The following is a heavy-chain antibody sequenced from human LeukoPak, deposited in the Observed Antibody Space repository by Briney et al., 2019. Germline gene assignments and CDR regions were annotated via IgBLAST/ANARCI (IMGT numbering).Heavy chain of an antibody. J-gene: IGHJ4*02. CDR2: IYHSGST. CDR1: GGSISSGGYY. D-gene: IGHD3-22*01. Sequence: SETLSLTCTVSGGSISSGGYYWSWIRQPPGKGLEWIGYIYHSGSTYYNPSLKSRVTISVDRSKSQFSLKLTSVSAADTAVYYCARYYYFHSSGYFDYWGQGTLVTVSS. CDR3: ARYYYFHSSGYFDY. V-gene: IGHV4-30-2*01.